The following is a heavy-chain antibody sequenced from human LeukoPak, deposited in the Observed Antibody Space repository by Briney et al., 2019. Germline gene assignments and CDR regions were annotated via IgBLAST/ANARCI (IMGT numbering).Heavy chain of an antibody. D-gene: IGHD5/OR15-5a*01. CDR2: IYYSGST. CDR1: GGSISSGEYY. V-gene: IGHV4-30-4*08. J-gene: IGHJ3*02. CDR3: ARDVGSVNHESASDI. Sequence: SQTLSLTCTDSGGSISSGEYYWSWIRQPPGKGLEWIGYIYYSGSTYYNPSLKSRVTISVDTSKNQFSLKLSSVTAADTAVYYCARDVGSVNHESASDIWGQGTMVTVSS.